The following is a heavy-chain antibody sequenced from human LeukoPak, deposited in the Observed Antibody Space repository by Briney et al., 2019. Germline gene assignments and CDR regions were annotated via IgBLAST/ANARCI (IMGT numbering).Heavy chain of an antibody. CDR1: GGTFSSYA. J-gene: IGHJ3*02. V-gene: IGHV1-69*05. CDR2: IIPIFGTA. D-gene: IGHD2-2*02. CDR3: ARGYCSSTSCYTLFAHAFDI. Sequence: GASVKVSCKASGGTFSSYAISWVRQAPGQGLEWMGGIIPIFGTANYAQKFQGRVTITTDESTSTAYMELSSLRSEDTAVYYCARGYCSSTSCYTLFAHAFDIWGQGTMVTVSS.